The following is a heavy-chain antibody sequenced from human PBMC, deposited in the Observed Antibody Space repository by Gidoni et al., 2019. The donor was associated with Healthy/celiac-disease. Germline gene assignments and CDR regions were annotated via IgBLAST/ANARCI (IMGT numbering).Heavy chain of an antibody. CDR3: ARDDSELGYCSSTSCYTSYYGMDV. V-gene: IGHV3-21*01. CDR2: ISGSSSYI. J-gene: IGHJ6*02. Sequence: EVQLVVSGGGLVKPGGSLRLSCAASGLTSSSYSMNWGRQAPGKGLDGVSSISGSSSYIYYADSVKGRFTISRDNAKNSLYLQMNSLRAENTAVYYCARDDSELGYCSSTSCYTSYYGMDVWGQGTTVTVSS. CDR1: GLTSSSYS. D-gene: IGHD2-2*02.